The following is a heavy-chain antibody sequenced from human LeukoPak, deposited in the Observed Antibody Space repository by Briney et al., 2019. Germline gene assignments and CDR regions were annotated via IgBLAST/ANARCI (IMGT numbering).Heavy chain of an antibody. J-gene: IGHJ6*03. CDR2: INSDGSST. CDR3: AREGAGDFWSGYLGTYYYYYMDV. CDR1: GFTFSSYE. D-gene: IGHD3-3*01. V-gene: IGHV3-74*01. Sequence: GGSLRLSCAASGFTFSSYEMDWVRQAPGKGLVWVSRINSDGSSTSYADSVKGRFTISRDNAKNTLYLQMNSLRAEDTAVYYCAREGAGDFWSGYLGTYYYYYMDVWGKGTTVTVSS.